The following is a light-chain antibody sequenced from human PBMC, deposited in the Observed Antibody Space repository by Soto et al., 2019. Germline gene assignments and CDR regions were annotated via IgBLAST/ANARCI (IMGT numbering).Light chain of an antibody. Sequence: EIVLTQSPGTLSLSPGERAALSCSASQSVRNNFLAWYQRKPGQAPRLLIYGASYRATDIPYRFSGSGSGTDFTLTITRLEPDDFAVYYCQQYGSSPPTFGQGTKVEVK. CDR2: GAS. J-gene: IGKJ1*01. CDR1: QSVRNNF. V-gene: IGKV3-20*01. CDR3: QQYGSSPPT.